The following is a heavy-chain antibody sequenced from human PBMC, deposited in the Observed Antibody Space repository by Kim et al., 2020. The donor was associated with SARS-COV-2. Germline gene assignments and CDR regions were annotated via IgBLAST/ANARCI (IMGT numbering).Heavy chain of an antibody. J-gene: IGHJ6*02. Sequence: SETLSLNCTVSGGSFRSYYWNWIRQSPGRGLEWIGHIYYSGNTDYNPSLKSRVTISLDTSKNQFSLKLSSVTAADTAVYYCARCCDGGYEWAYFYYGMDVWGQGTTVTVSS. CDR2: IYYSGNT. CDR3: ARCCDGGYEWAYFYYGMDV. CDR1: GGSFRSYY. D-gene: IGHD5-12*01. V-gene: IGHV4-59*08.